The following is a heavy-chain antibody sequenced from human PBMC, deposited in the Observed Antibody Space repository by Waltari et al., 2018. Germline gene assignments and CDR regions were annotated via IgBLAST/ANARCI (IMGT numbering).Heavy chain of an antibody. CDR3: ARDIEVVAALALAYYYYGMDV. CDR2: ISSSSSYI. D-gene: IGHD2-15*01. J-gene: IGHJ6*02. CDR1: GFTFSSYS. V-gene: IGHV3-21*01. Sequence: AASGFTFSSYSMNWVRQAPGKGLEWVSSISSSSSYIYYADSVKGRFTISRDNAKNSLYLQMNSLRAEDTAVYYCARDIEVVAALALAYYYYGMDVWGQGTTVTVSS.